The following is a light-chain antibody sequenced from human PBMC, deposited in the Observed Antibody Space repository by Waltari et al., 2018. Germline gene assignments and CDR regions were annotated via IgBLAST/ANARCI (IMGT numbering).Light chain of an antibody. CDR2: SAS. Sequence: DIQMTQSPSSVSASVGDRVTITCRASQCISTWVAWYQQKPGLAPKLLIHSASYLQSGVPSRFSGSASGADLTLTITNVQPEDFSTYYCQQANSFPLTFGGGTRVDIK. V-gene: IGKV1D-12*01. CDR1: QCISTW. CDR3: QQANSFPLT. J-gene: IGKJ4*01.